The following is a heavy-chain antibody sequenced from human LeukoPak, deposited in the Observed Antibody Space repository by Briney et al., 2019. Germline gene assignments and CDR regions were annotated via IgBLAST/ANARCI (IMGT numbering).Heavy chain of an antibody. Sequence: GGSLRLSCAASGFTFSSYGMSWVRQAPGKGLEWVSAISGSGASTYYADSVKGRFTISRDNSKNTLYVQMNSLRAEDTAVYYCAKSQFGGVFDGFDIWGQRTMVTVSS. CDR2: ISGSGAST. CDR1: GFTFSSYG. J-gene: IGHJ3*02. CDR3: AKSQFGGVFDGFDI. V-gene: IGHV3-23*01. D-gene: IGHD3-16*01.